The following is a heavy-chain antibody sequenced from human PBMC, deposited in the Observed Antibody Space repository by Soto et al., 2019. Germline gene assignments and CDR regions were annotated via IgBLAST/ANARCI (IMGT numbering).Heavy chain of an antibody. CDR1: GGSISSYY. D-gene: IGHD1-1*01. V-gene: IGHV4-59*12. J-gene: IGHJ6*02. CDR3: ARGGQLYAIYYGMDV. CDR2: IYYSGST. Sequence: SETLSLTCTVSGGSISSYYWSWIRQPPGKGLEWIGYIYYSGSTNYNPSLKSRVTISVETSKNQFSLKLRSVTAADTAVYYCARGGQLYAIYYGMDVWGQGTAVTVSS.